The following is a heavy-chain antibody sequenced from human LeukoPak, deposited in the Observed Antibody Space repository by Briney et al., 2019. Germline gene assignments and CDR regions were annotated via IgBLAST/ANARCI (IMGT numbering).Heavy chain of an antibody. CDR2: ISSSSSYI. Sequence: GSLRLSCAASGFTFSSYSMNWVRQAPGKGLEWVSSISSSSSYIYYADLVKGRFTISRDNAKNSLYLQMNSLRAEDTAVYYCAREAGQWLVQDYWGQGTLVTVSS. J-gene: IGHJ4*02. D-gene: IGHD6-19*01. CDR3: AREAGQWLVQDY. CDR1: GFTFSSYS. V-gene: IGHV3-21*01.